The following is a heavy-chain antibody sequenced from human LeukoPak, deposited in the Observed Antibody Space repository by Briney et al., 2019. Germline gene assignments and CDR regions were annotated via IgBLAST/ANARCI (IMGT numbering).Heavy chain of an antibody. D-gene: IGHD3-3*01. Sequence: GGSLRLSCAASGFTFSSYGMHWVRQAPGKGLEWVAFIRYDGSNKYYADSVKGRFTISRDNSKNTLYLQMNSLRAEDTAVYYCAKAFNYDFWSGYSPFDYWGQETLVTVSS. CDR1: GFTFSSYG. CDR2: IRYDGSNK. J-gene: IGHJ4*02. CDR3: AKAFNYDFWSGYSPFDY. V-gene: IGHV3-30*02.